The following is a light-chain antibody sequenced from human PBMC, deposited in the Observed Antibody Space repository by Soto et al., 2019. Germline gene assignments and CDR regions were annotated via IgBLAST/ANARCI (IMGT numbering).Light chain of an antibody. Sequence: QSALTQPPSASGSPGQSVTISCTGTSSDVADYQYVSWYQQHPGKAPKLMIYEVNKRPSGIPDRFSGSKSGSTASLTVSGLQPDDEADYYGSSYAGSSTYVFGTGTKVTVL. V-gene: IGLV2-8*01. J-gene: IGLJ1*01. CDR2: EVN. CDR3: SSYAGSSTYV. CDR1: SSDVADYQY.